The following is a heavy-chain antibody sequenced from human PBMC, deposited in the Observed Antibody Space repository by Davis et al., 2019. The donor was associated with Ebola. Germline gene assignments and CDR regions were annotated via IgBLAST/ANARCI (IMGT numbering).Heavy chain of an antibody. J-gene: IGHJ4*02. V-gene: IGHV1-18*04. CDR1: GYTFISYG. CDR3: ARGAIAASGNPHLGH. CDR2: ISPYNGNT. Sequence: AASVKVSCKTSGYTFISYGVTWVRQAPGQGLEWMGWISPYNGNTDSIQKLQGRVLLTTDTSTSTAYMKLRSLTSDDTAVYYCARGAIAASGNPHLGHWGQGTLVTVSS. D-gene: IGHD6-13*01.